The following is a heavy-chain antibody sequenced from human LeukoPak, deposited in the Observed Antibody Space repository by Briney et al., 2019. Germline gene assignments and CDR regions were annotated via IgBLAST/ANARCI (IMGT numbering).Heavy chain of an antibody. Sequence: GGSLRLSCAASGFTFSGFAMSWVRQAPGKGLEWVSTVSDRGFSTYYADSVKGRFAISRDTSKNTAYLQMNSLRVEDTAVYYCVKTMGAIDHDYWGQGALVTVSS. D-gene: IGHD1-26*01. V-gene: IGHV3-23*01. CDR2: VSDRGFST. J-gene: IGHJ4*02. CDR3: VKTMGAIDHDY. CDR1: GFTFSGFA.